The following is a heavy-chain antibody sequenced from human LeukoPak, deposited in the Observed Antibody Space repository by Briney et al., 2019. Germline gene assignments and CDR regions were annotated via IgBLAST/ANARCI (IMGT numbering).Heavy chain of an antibody. Sequence: GGSLRLSCTASGFTFGDYAMSWFRQAPGKGREWVGFIRITAYGGTTQYAASVKGRFTISRDDSKSIAYLQMNSLKTEDTAVYYCTRHGTAVANFDYWGQGTLVTVSS. V-gene: IGHV3-49*03. CDR2: IRITAYGGTT. CDR1: GFTFGDYA. CDR3: TRHGTAVANFDY. J-gene: IGHJ4*02. D-gene: IGHD6-19*01.